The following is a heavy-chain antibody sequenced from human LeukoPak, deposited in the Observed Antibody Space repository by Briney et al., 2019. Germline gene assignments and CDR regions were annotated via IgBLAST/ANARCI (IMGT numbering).Heavy chain of an antibody. CDR2: FNPNRGGT. D-gene: IGHD7-27*01. CDR1: GYTFTGYY. Sequence: ASVKVSCKASGYTFTGYYMPWVRQPPGQGLEWMGWFNPNRGGTNYAKKFQGGVTRTRDTSIGTAYMELSRLRSDDTAVYYCARALQTGDLGYWGQGTLVTVSS. V-gene: IGHV1-2*02. J-gene: IGHJ4*02. CDR3: ARALQTGDLGY.